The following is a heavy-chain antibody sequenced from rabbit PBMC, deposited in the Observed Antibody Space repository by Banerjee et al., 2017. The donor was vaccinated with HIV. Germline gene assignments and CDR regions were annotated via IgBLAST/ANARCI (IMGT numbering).Heavy chain of an antibody. Sequence: QSLEESGGDLVQPGASLTLTCTASGFSFNSNAMCWVRQAPGKGLEWIACIYTGSGSTYYASWAKGRFTISKTSSTTVTLQMTSLTAADTATYFCARDLAGVIGWNFGLWGQGTLVTVS. CDR2: IYTGSGST. CDR3: ARDLAGVIGWNFGL. CDR1: GFSFNSNA. V-gene: IGHV1S40*01. J-gene: IGHJ3*01. D-gene: IGHD4-1*01.